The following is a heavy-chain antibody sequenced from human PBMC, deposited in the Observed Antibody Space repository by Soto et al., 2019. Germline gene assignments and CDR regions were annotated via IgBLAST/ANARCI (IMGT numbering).Heavy chain of an antibody. Sequence: GGSLRLSCAASGFTFSTYWMHWVRRAPGKGLVWVSRINSDGSSTSYADSVNGRFTISRDNAKNTVYLQMNSLRAEDTAVYYCARVKVAGTRGIDYWGQGTLVTVSS. CDR3: ARVKVAGTRGIDY. D-gene: IGHD6-19*01. CDR2: INSDGSST. V-gene: IGHV3-74*01. J-gene: IGHJ4*02. CDR1: GFTFSTYW.